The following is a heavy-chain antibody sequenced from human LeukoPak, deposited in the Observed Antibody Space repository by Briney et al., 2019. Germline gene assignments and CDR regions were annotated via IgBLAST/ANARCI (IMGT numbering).Heavy chain of an antibody. V-gene: IGHV4-31*03. Sequence: SETLSLTCTVSGGSISSGGYYWSWIRQHPGKGLEGIGYIYYSGSTYYNPSLKSRVTISVDTSKNQFSLKLSSVTAADTAVYYCARVADCSGGSCSFDYWGQGTLVTVSS. CDR2: IYYSGST. J-gene: IGHJ4*02. CDR3: ARVADCSGGSCSFDY. D-gene: IGHD2-15*01. CDR1: GGSISSGGYY.